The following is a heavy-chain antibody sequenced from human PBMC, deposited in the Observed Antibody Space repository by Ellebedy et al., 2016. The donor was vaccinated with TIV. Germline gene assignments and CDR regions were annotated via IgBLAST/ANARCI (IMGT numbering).Heavy chain of an antibody. Sequence: PGGSLRLSCAASGFTFSSYTMNWVRQAPGKGLEWVSSITMSSIYIYYADSMKGRFTISRDNAKNSLYLQMNSLRAEDTAVYYCARGGNYYDNGAYASLDAFDIWGQGTMVTVSS. CDR1: GFTFSSYT. V-gene: IGHV3-21*01. J-gene: IGHJ3*02. D-gene: IGHD3-22*01. CDR3: ARGGNYYDNGAYASLDAFDI. CDR2: ITMSSIYI.